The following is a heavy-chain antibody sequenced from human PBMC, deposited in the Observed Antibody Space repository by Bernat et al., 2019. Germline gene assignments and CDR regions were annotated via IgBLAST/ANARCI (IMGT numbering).Heavy chain of an antibody. V-gene: IGHV3-7*03. CDR2: INQDGSEK. CDR1: GFIFSNYW. J-gene: IGHJ4*02. CDR3: AGESYSRGWYD. D-gene: IGHD6-19*01. Sequence: EVQLVESGGGLVQPGGSLRLSCAASGFIFSNYWMSWVRQAPGKGLEWVAKINQDGSEKYYADSVKGRFTISRDNAKNSLYLQINSLRAEDTAVYYCAGESYSRGWYDWGQGTLVTVSS.